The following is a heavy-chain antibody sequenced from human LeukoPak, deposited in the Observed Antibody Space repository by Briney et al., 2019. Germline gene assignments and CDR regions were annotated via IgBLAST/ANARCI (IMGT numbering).Heavy chain of an antibody. D-gene: IGHD3-22*01. V-gene: IGHV4-61*02. CDR1: GGSISSGSYY. Sequence: SETLSLTCTVSGGSISSGSYYWSWIRQPAGKGLEWIGRIYSSGSTNYNPSLRSRATISIDTSSNEFSLKLSSVTAADTAVYYCVSSGYNPRFYYYYLDVWGKGTTVTISS. J-gene: IGHJ6*03. CDR2: IYSSGST. CDR3: VSSGYNPRFYYYYLDV.